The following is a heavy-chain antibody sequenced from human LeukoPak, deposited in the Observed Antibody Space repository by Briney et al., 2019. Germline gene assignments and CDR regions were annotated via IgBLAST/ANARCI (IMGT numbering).Heavy chain of an antibody. Sequence: PSQTLSLTCTVSGGSISSGGYYWSWIRQHPGKGLEWIGYIYYSGSTYYNPSLKSRVTISVDTSKNQFSLKLSSVTAADTAVYYCARESHIVAAADRTGGFDYWGQETLVTVSS. CDR2: IYYSGST. CDR1: GGSISSGGYY. J-gene: IGHJ4*02. CDR3: ARESHIVAAADRTGGFDY. V-gene: IGHV4-31*03. D-gene: IGHD6-13*01.